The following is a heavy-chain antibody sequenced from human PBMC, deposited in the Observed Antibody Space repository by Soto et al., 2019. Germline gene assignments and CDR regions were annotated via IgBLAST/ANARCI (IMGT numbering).Heavy chain of an antibody. CDR3: ARGSLWFGESVLSSPYFDY. Sequence: LETLSLTCTVSGGYISSYCWSWIRQPPGKGLEWIGYIYYSGSTNYNPSLKSRVTISVDTSKNQFSLKLSSVTAADTAVYYCARGSLWFGESVLSSPYFDYWGQGTLVTVSS. J-gene: IGHJ4*02. D-gene: IGHD3-10*01. CDR2: IYYSGST. V-gene: IGHV4-59*12. CDR1: GGYISSYC.